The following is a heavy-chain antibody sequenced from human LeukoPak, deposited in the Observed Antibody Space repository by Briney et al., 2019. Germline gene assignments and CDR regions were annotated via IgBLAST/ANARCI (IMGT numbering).Heavy chain of an antibody. D-gene: IGHD3-22*01. J-gene: IGHJ6*02. V-gene: IGHV4-34*01. Sequence: SETLSLTCAVYGGSFSGYYWSWIRQPPGKGLEWVGEINHSGSTNYNPSLKSRVTISVDTSKNQFSLKLSSVTAADTAVYYCARGLYYYDYGSGYYYYYGMDVWGQGTTVTVSS. CDR2: INHSGST. CDR1: GGSFSGYY. CDR3: ARGLYYYDYGSGYYYYYGMDV.